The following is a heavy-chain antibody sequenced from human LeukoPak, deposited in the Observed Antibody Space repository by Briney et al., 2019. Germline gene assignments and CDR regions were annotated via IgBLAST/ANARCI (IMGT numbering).Heavy chain of an antibody. D-gene: IGHD1-26*01. Sequence: HPGGSLRLSCAASGFTFSSYAIHWVRQAPGKGLEWVAIVSYDGDNKYYADSVRGRFTISRDNSKNTLYLQMNSLRAEDTAVYYCAREPVVGATHYYYYMDGWGKGTTVTVSS. CDR2: VSYDGDNK. V-gene: IGHV3-30-3*01. J-gene: IGHJ6*03. CDR1: GFTFSSYA. CDR3: AREPVVGATHYYYYMDG.